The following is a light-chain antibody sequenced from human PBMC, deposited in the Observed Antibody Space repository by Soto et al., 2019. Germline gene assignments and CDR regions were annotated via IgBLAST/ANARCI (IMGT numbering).Light chain of an antibody. CDR3: QQYGCSPLT. J-gene: IGKJ4*01. CDR2: GAS. Sequence: EIVLTQSPGTLSLSPGERATLSCRASQSVSSNYLAWYQQKPGQAPRLLIYGASSRATGIPDRFSGSGSGTDFTLTISRLESEDFAVYHCQQYGCSPLTFGGGTKVEIK. V-gene: IGKV3-20*01. CDR1: QSVSSNY.